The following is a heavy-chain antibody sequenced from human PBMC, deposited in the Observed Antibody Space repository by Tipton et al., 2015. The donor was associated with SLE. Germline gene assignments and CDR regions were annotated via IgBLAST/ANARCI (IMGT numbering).Heavy chain of an antibody. CDR2: IYTSGST. CDR1: GGSISSGSYY. J-gene: IGHJ4*02. V-gene: IGHV4-61*09. CDR3: ARDQDGSGSYAT. Sequence: LRLSCTVSGGSISSGSYYWSWIRQPAGKGLEWIGHIYTSGSTNYNPSLKSRVTISVDTSKNQFSLKLSSVTAADTAVYYCARDQDGSGSYATWGQGTLVTVSS. D-gene: IGHD3-10*01.